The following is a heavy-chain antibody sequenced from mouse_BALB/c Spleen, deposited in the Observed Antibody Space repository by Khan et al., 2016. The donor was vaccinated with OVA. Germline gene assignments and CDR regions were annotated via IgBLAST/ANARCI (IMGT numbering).Heavy chain of an antibody. J-gene: IGHJ1*01. CDR3: ARSGTTVVAYWYFDV. D-gene: IGHD1-1*01. V-gene: IGHV3-1*02. Sequence: EVQLVESGPDLVKPSQSLSLTCTVTGYSITGGYSWHWIRQFPGNKLEWMGYIHYSGRTNYNPSLKSRISITRDTSKNQFFLQLNSVTTEDTATYYCARSGTTVVAYWYFDVWGARTTVTVSS. CDR2: IHYSGRT. CDR1: GYSITGGYS.